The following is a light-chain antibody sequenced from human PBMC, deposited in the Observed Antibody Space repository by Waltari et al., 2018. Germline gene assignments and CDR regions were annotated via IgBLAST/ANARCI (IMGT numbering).Light chain of an antibody. CDR2: DAS. CDR1: QDISNY. J-gene: IGKJ4*01. CDR3: QQYEPDPT. V-gene: IGKV1-33*01. Sequence: DIQMTQSPSSLSASIGDRVTITCRASQDISNYCHWYHVKPGKAPKLLIYDASYLETGVPWRFSGSRSGTDFSFSISSLQPEDVGTYYCQQYEPDPTFGGGTTVDIK.